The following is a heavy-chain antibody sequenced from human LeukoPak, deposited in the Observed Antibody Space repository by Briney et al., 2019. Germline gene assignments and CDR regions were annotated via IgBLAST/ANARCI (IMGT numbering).Heavy chain of an antibody. CDR1: EFSVGSNY. V-gene: IGHV3-66*01. CDR2: IYSGGST. J-gene: IGHJ6*04. D-gene: IGHD1-26*01. Sequence: GGSLRLSCAASEFSVGSNYMTWVRQAPGKGLEWVSLIYSGGSTYYADSVKGRFTISRDNSKNTLYLQMNSLRVEDTAVYYCARDSGRYGYYMDVWGKGTTVTVSS. CDR3: ARDSGRYGYYMDV.